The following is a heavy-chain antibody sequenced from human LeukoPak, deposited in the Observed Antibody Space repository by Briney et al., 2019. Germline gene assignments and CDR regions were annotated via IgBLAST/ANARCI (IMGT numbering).Heavy chain of an antibody. D-gene: IGHD5-24*01. J-gene: IGHJ4*02. CDR2: ISSSGSTT. V-gene: IGHV3-48*03. Sequence: GGSLRLSCAASGFTFSTYEMNWVRQAPGKGLEWVSHISSSGSTTYYADSVKGRFTISRDKAKNSLYLQMNSLRAEDTAVYYCASPQYYFDYWGQGTLVTVSS. CDR3: ASPQYYFDY. CDR1: GFTFSTYE.